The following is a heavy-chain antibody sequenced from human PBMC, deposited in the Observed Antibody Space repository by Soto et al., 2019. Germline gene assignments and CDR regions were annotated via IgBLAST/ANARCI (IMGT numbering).Heavy chain of an antibody. CDR1: GGSISGYC. CDR2: IYNSGST. Sequence: PLETLSLTCTVSGGSISGYCWSWIRQPPGKGLEWIGYIYNSGSTDYNPSLKSRVTISVDTSKNQFSLKLTSVTAADTAVYYCARQERYGDYYFDYWGQGTLVTVSS. D-gene: IGHD4-17*01. CDR3: ARQERYGDYYFDY. V-gene: IGHV4-59*08. J-gene: IGHJ4*02.